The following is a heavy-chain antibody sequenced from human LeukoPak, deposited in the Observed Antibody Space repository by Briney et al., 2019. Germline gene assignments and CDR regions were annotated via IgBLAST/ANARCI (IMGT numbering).Heavy chain of an antibody. V-gene: IGHV4-34*01. Sequence: SETLSLTCAVYGGSFSGYYWSWIRQPPGKGLEWIGEINHSGSTNYNPSLKSRVTISVDTSKNQFSLKLSSVTAADTAVYYCARDLARWLQLRAFDYWGQGTLVTVSS. CDR3: ARDLARWLQLRAFDY. D-gene: IGHD5-24*01. J-gene: IGHJ4*02. CDR1: GGSFSGYY. CDR2: INHSGST.